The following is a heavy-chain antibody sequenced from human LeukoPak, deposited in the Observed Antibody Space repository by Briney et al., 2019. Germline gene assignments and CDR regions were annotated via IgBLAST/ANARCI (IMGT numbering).Heavy chain of an antibody. CDR1: GGTFSSYA. D-gene: IGHD4-23*01. V-gene: IGHV1-69*05. Sequence: SVKVSCKASGGTFSSYAISWVRQAPGQGLEWMGGIIPLFGTANYAQKLQGRVTITTDESTSTAYMELSSLRSEDTAVYYCALTPDYGGSSSCVYWGQGTLVTVSS. J-gene: IGHJ4*02. CDR3: ALTPDYGGSSSCVY. CDR2: IIPLFGTA.